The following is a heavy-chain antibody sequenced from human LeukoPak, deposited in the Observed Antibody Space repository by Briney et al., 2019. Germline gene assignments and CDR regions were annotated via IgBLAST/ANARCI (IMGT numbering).Heavy chain of an antibody. J-gene: IGHJ4*02. CDR2: IYHSGST. V-gene: IGHV4-34*01. Sequence: PSETLSLTCAVYGGSFSGYYWSWIRQPPGKRLEWIGYIYHSGSTYYNPSLKSRVTISVDRSKNQFSLKLSSVTAADTAVYYCARVSDILTGYYLDYWGQGTLVTVSS. CDR3: ARVSDILTGYYLDY. CDR1: GGSFSGYY. D-gene: IGHD3-9*01.